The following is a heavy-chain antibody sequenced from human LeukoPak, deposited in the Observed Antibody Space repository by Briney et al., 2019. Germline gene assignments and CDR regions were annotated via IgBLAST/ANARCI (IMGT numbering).Heavy chain of an antibody. Sequence: GGSLRLSCAASGFTFSSYGMHWVRQAPGKGLEWVAFIRYDGSTKYYADSVKGRFTISRDNSKNTLYLQMNSLRAEDTAVYYCAKEKGSVGALDYWGQGTLVTVSS. CDR1: GFTFSSYG. CDR3: AKEKGSVGALDY. D-gene: IGHD1-26*01. J-gene: IGHJ4*02. CDR2: IRYDGSTK. V-gene: IGHV3-30*02.